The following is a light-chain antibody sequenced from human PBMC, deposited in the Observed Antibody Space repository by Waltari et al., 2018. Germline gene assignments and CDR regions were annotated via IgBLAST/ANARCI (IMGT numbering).Light chain of an antibody. CDR1: QTVTND. Sequence: EIVITQSPASLSVSPGERATLSCTASQTVTNDLAWYQQKPGQAPKLLIFGPSTRATGVPARFSGSGAGTEFTLTIGSVQSEDFAVYYCQQYSDWIAFGGGTKVDLK. V-gene: IGKV3-15*01. CDR3: QQYSDWIA. CDR2: GPS. J-gene: IGKJ4*01.